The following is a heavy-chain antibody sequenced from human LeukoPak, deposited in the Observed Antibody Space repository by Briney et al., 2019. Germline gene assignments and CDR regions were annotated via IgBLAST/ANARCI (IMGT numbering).Heavy chain of an antibody. J-gene: IGHJ4*02. V-gene: IGHV1-8*01. Sequence: GAPVKACPTASGYTFTSSDINWVRQAAGQGLEWMGWINPNSGRTGYAQKFQGRVTMTENTSISAAYMELSSLRFDDTAVYYCARGRSGLAAAGTYYYCGEGALFTVSS. CDR1: GYTFTSSD. CDR3: ARGRSGLAAAGTYYY. D-gene: IGHD6-25*01. CDR2: INPNSGRT.